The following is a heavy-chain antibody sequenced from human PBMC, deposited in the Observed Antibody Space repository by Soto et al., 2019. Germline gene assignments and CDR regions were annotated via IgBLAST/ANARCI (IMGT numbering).Heavy chain of an antibody. CDR1: GGSISSGDYY. CDR3: ARAPHDFWSGYYLRWFDP. J-gene: IGHJ5*02. D-gene: IGHD3-3*01. Sequence: QVQLQESGPGLVKPSQTLSLTCTVSGGSISSGDYYWSWIRQPPGKGLEWIGYVYYSGSTYYNPSLTSRVTISVDTSKNQFSLKLSSVTAADTAVYYCARAPHDFWSGYYLRWFDPWGQGTLVTVSS. CDR2: VYYSGST. V-gene: IGHV4-30-4*01.